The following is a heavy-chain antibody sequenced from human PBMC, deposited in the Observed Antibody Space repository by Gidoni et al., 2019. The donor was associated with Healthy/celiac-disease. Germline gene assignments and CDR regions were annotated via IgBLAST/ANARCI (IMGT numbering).Heavy chain of an antibody. J-gene: IGHJ4*02. V-gene: IGHV4-34*01. D-gene: IGHD2-2*01. CDR3: AQRRRYQLRNLYFDY. CDR2: INHSVST. Sequence: QVQLQQWGAGLFKPSETLSLTSAVYGGSFSGYYWSWFRQPPGKGLEWIGEINHSVSTNYNPSLKSRVTISVDTSKNQFSLKLSSVTAADTAVYYCAQRRRYQLRNLYFDYWGQGTLVTVSS. CDR1: GGSFSGYY.